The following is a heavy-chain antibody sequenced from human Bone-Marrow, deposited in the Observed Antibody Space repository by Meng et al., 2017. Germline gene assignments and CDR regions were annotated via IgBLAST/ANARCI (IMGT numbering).Heavy chain of an antibody. J-gene: IGHJ5*02. V-gene: IGHV4-34*01. Sequence: QVQLQQWGAGLLKPSETLSLTCAVYAGSFSGYYWSWIRQPPGKGLEWIGEINHSGSTNYNPSLKSRVTISVDTSKNQFSLKLSSVTAADTAVYYCARGVVRNWNYLPWGQGTLVTVSS. CDR1: AGSFSGYY. D-gene: IGHD1-7*01. CDR3: ARGVVRNWNYLP. CDR2: INHSGST.